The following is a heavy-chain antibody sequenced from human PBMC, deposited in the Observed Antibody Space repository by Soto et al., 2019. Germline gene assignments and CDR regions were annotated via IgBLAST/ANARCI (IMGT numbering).Heavy chain of an antibody. Sequence: SETLSLTCTVSGGSISSEGYYWSWFRQLPGKGLEWIGDIYYSGSTNYNPSLKSRVTISVDTSKNQFSLKLSSVTAADTAVYYCARARGDGYNKRRYYFDYWGQGTLVTVSS. CDR1: GGSISSEGYY. J-gene: IGHJ4*02. CDR3: ARARGDGYNKRRYYFDY. V-gene: IGHV4-31*03. CDR2: IYYSGST. D-gene: IGHD3-10*01.